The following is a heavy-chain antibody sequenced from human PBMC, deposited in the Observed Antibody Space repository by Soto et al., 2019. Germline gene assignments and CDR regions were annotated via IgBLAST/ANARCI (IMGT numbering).Heavy chain of an antibody. CDR3: ARVEDYDFWSGYDY. V-gene: IGHV4-34*01. D-gene: IGHD3-3*01. CDR1: GGSFSGYY. Sequence: SETLSLTCAVYGGSFSGYYWSWIRQPPGKGLEWIGEINHSGSTNYNPSLKSRVTISVDTSKNQFSLKLSSVTAADTAVYYCARVEDYDFWSGYDYWGQGTLVTVSS. CDR2: INHSGST. J-gene: IGHJ4*02.